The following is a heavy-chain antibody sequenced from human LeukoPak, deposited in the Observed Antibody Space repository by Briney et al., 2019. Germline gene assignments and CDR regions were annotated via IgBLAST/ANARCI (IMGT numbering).Heavy chain of an antibody. CDR2: IYYSGST. J-gene: IGHJ4*02. CDR1: GGSISSFSYY. CDR3: ARARGDSPYSFDY. Sequence: SETLSLTCTVSGGSISSFSYYWGWIRQPPGRGLEWIGTIYYSGSTYYNPSLKSRVTISTDTSKNQFSLNLRSVTAADTAVYYYARARGDSPYSFDYWGQGTLVTVSS. D-gene: IGHD2-21*02. V-gene: IGHV4-39*07.